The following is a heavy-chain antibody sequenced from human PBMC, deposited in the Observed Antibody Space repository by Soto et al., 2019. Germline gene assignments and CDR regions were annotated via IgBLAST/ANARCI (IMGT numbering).Heavy chain of an antibody. J-gene: IGHJ6*02. CDR1: VFTFGDYA. V-gene: IGHV3-49*04. D-gene: IGHD3-22*01. CDR2: IRSKTFCGSA. CDR3: TRTGRSYDSSGTVYYGMDV. Sequence: HPGGSLRLSCTVSVFTFGDYAINLVRQSPGKGLEWVGFIRSKTFCGSAEFAASVKGRFTISRHDSKSIAYLQMNSLKTEETDVYYCTRTGRSYDSSGTVYYGMDVWGQGTTVTVSS.